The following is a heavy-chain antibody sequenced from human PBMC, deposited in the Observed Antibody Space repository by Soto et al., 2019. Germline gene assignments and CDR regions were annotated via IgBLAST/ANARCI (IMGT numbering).Heavy chain of an antibody. J-gene: IGHJ4*02. CDR1: GFTFDDYA. CDR3: ANWGYGSGGAGFDY. D-gene: IGHD3-10*01. V-gene: IGHV3-9*01. CDR2: ISWNSGSI. Sequence: EVQLVESGGGLVQPGRSLRLSCAASGFTFDDYAMHWVRQAPGKGLEWVSGISWNSGSIGYADSVKGRFTISRDNAKNSLYMQMNSLIAEDTALYYCANWGYGSGGAGFDYWGQGTLVTVSS.